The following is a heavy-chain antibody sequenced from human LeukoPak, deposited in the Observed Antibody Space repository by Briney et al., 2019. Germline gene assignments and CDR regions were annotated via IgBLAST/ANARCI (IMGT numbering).Heavy chain of an antibody. J-gene: IGHJ4*02. CDR3: AINYYGSGSYYHY. V-gene: IGHV3-53*01. Sequence: GGSLRLSCAASGFTVSSDYMSWVRQAPGKGLEWVSVIYSGGTTSYADSVKGRFTISRDNSKNMLYLQMNSLRAEDTAVYNCAINYYGSGSYYHYWGQGTLVTVSS. CDR1: GFTVSSDY. D-gene: IGHD3-10*01. CDR2: IYSGGTT.